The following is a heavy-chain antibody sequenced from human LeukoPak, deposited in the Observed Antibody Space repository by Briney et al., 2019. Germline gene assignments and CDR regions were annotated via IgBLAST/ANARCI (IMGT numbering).Heavy chain of an antibody. V-gene: IGHV4-59*12. CDR3: ARVSLYDYVWGSYRPYNGMDV. D-gene: IGHD3-16*02. CDR2: IYYSGST. CDR1: GGSISRYY. Sequence: SETLSLTRTVSGGSISRYYWSWIRQPPGKGLGWIGYIYYSGSTYYNPSLKSRVTISVDTSKNQFSLKLSSVTAADTAVYYCARVSLYDYVWGSYRPYNGMDVWGQGTTVTVSS. J-gene: IGHJ6*02.